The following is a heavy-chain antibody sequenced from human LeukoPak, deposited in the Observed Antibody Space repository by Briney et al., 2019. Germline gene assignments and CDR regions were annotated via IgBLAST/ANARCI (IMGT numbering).Heavy chain of an antibody. Sequence: SETLSLTCTVSGGSISSYYWSWIRQPPGKGLEWIGYIYYSGSTNYNPSLKSRVTISVDTSKNQFSLKLSSVTAADTAVYYCARDKITMVRGVIRLRGMDVWGQGTTVTVSS. CDR2: IYYSGST. CDR1: GGSISSYY. V-gene: IGHV4-59*01. D-gene: IGHD3-10*01. J-gene: IGHJ6*02. CDR3: ARDKITMVRGVIRLRGMDV.